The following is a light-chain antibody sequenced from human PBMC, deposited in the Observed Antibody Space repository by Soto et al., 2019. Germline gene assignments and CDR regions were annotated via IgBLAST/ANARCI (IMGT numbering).Light chain of an antibody. CDR1: QSIRSY. J-gene: IGKJ2*01. CDR2: AAS. Sequence: DIQMTQSPSSLSASIGDRVTITCRASQSIRSYSNWFQQKPGEAPKLLIQAASTLQSGVPSRFSGGGSGTDFTLTINRLQPEEFAVYYCQQSYSAQGTFGQGTKL. V-gene: IGKV1-39*01. CDR3: QQSYSAQGT.